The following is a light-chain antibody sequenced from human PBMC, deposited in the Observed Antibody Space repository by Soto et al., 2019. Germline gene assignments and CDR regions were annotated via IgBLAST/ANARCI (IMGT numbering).Light chain of an antibody. J-gene: IGLJ1*01. CDR3: SSYIGSSSYV. CDR2: EVS. V-gene: IGLV2-14*01. CDR1: SSDVGGYDY. Sequence: QSALTQPASVSGSPGQSITISCTGTSSDVGGYDYVSWYQHHPGKAPKLMIYEVSNRPSGVSDRFSGSKSGNTASLTISGLQAEDEADYHCSSYIGSSSYVFGTATKVTVL.